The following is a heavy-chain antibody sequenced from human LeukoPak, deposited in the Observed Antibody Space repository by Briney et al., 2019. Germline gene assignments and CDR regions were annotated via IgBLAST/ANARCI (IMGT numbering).Heavy chain of an antibody. D-gene: IGHD1-26*01. V-gene: IGHV4-34*01. CDR3: ARGPVGGATYYDGDAFDI. Sequence: PSETLSLTCVVYGASFSDYYWTWIRQPPGKGLEWIGEINRSGSTNYNPSLKSRVTLSVDTSKKQFSLNLNSVTAADTAVYYCARGPVGGATYYDGDAFDIWGQGTMVTVSS. CDR2: INRSGST. CDR1: GASFSDYY. J-gene: IGHJ3*02.